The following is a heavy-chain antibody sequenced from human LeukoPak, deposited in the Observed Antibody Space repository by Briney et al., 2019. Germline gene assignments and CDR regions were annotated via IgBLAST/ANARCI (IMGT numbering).Heavy chain of an antibody. CDR1: GYTFTSYD. D-gene: IGHD6-19*01. Sequence: ASVKVSCKASGYTFTSYDINWVRQATGQGLEWMGWMNPNSGNTGYAQKFQGRVTMTRNTSISAAYMELSSLRSEDTAVYYCARGRAVYNWFDSWGQGTLVTVSS. CDR3: ARGRAVYNWFDS. V-gene: IGHV1-8*01. J-gene: IGHJ5*01. CDR2: MNPNSGNT.